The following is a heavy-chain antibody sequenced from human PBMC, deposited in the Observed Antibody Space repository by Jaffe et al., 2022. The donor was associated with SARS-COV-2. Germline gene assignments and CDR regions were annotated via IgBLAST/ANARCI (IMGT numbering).Heavy chain of an antibody. CDR3: ARTSCYGRGCYYYYGMDV. CDR2: ISYDGSNK. Sequence: QVQLVESGGGVVQPGRSLRLSCAASGFTFSSYAMHWVRQAPGKGLEWVAVISYDGSNKYYADSVKGRFTISRDNSKNTLYLQMNSLRAEDTAVYYCARTSCYGRGCYYYYGMDVWGQGTTVTVSS. CDR1: GFTFSSYA. V-gene: IGHV3-30-3*01. J-gene: IGHJ6*02. D-gene: IGHD2-2*01.